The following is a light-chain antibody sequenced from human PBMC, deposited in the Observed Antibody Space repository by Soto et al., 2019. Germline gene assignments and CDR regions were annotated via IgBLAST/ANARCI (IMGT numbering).Light chain of an antibody. Sequence: EVVMTQSPATLSVSPGERATLSCRASQSVSSNLTWYQQRPGQAPRLLIYGASTRATGIPARFSGSGSGTEFSLTITNLQSEDFAVHYCQHYNNWPHLFTFGPGTKVDIK. CDR2: GAS. V-gene: IGKV3-15*01. CDR1: QSVSSN. J-gene: IGKJ3*01. CDR3: QHYNNWPHLFT.